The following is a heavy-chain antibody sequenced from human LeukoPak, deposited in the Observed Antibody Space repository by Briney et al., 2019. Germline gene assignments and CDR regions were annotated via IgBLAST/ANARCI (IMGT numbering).Heavy chain of an antibody. CDR3: ARGHCSSTSCYFDY. V-gene: IGHV1-69*13. CDR2: IIPIFGTA. D-gene: IGHD2-2*01. J-gene: IGHJ4*02. CDR1: GGTFSSYA. Sequence: GASVKVSCKASGGTFSSYAISWVRQAPGQGLEWMGGIIPIFGTANYAQKFQGRVTITADESTSTAYMELSSLRSEDTAVYYCARGHCSSTSCYFDYWGQGTLVTVSS.